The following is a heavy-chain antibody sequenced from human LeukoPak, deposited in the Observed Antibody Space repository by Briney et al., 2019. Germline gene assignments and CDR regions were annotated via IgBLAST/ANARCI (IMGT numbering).Heavy chain of an antibody. J-gene: IGHJ4*02. CDR2: ISWNGGST. CDR3: ARQRGYTYGYALDY. V-gene: IGHV3-20*04. Sequence: GGSPRLSCAASGFTFDGYDMRWVRQAPGKGLEWVSGISWNGGSTGYADSVKGRFTISRDNAKNSLYLQLNSLRVEDTAFYYCARQRGYTYGYALDYWGQGTLVTVSS. D-gene: IGHD5-18*01. CDR1: GFTFDGYD.